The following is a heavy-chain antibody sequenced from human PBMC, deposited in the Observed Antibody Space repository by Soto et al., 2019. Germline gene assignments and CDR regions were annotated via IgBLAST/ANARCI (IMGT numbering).Heavy chain of an antibody. D-gene: IGHD4-17*01. CDR2: IYYSGST. Sequence: SETLSLTCTVSGGSISSYYWSWIRQPPGKGLEWIGYIYYSGSTNYNPSLKSRVTISVDTSKNQFSLKLTSVTAADTAVYYCARGMTTVTTFDYWGQGTLVTVSS. CDR3: ARGMTTVTTFDY. J-gene: IGHJ4*02. CDR1: GGSISSYY. V-gene: IGHV4-59*01.